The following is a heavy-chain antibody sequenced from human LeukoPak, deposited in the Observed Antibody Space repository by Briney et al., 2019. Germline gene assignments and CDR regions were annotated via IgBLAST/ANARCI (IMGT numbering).Heavy chain of an antibody. CDR1: GGSISSCSYY. D-gene: IGHD3-10*01. V-gene: IGHV4-39*07. Sequence: SETLSLTCTVSGGSISSCSYYWGWIRQPPGKGLEWIGSILYSGSTYYNPSLKSRVTISVDTSKNQFSLKLTSVTAADTAVYYCARLRGAGSWYFDIWGRGTLVTVSS. CDR3: ARLRGAGSWYFDI. CDR2: ILYSGST. J-gene: IGHJ2*01.